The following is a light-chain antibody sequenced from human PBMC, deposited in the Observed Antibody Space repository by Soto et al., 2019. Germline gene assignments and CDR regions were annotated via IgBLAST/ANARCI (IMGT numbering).Light chain of an antibody. Sequence: SVLTQPPSASGTPGQTITISYSGGSSNIGINTVSWYEHLPGTAPRLLIYGNNQRPSGVPDRFSGSKSGTSAPLAISGLQSEDEAHYYCATWDDSLDVHVFGTGTKVTVL. CDR1: SSNIGINT. CDR2: GNN. J-gene: IGLJ1*01. CDR3: ATWDDSLDVHV. V-gene: IGLV1-44*01.